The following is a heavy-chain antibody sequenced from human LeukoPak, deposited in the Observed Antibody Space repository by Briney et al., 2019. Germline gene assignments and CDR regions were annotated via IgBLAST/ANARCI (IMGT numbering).Heavy chain of an antibody. Sequence: PGGSLRLSCAASGFTFSSYAMSWVRQAPGKGLEWVSAISGSGGSTYYADSVKGRFTISRDNSKNTLYLQMNSLRAEDTAVYYCARPLRPWEQRGGRSWDAFDIWGQGTMVTVSS. D-gene: IGHD1-26*01. CDR3: ARPLRPWEQRGGRSWDAFDI. J-gene: IGHJ3*02. CDR1: GFTFSSYA. CDR2: ISGSGGST. V-gene: IGHV3-23*01.